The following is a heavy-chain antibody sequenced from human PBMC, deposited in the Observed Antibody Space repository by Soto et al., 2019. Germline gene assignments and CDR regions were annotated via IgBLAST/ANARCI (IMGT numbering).Heavy chain of an antibody. J-gene: IGHJ4*02. CDR1: GGSISSYY. Sequence: SETLSLTCTVSGGSISSYYWSWIRQPPGKGLEWIGYIYYSGSTNYNPSLKSRVTISVDTSKNQFSLKLSSVTAADTAVYYCASLGDYDILTGYYNDYWGQGTLVTVS. D-gene: IGHD3-9*01. CDR2: IYYSGST. CDR3: ASLGDYDILTGYYNDY. V-gene: IGHV4-59*08.